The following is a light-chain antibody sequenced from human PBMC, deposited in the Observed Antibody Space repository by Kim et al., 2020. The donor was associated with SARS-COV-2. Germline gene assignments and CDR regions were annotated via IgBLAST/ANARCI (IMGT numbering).Light chain of an antibody. Sequence: ASVRDRVTITCRANQSISNYLNWYQQKPGKAPKVLIYDASSLQSGVPSRFSGSGSGTDFTLTINSLQPEDFATYYCQQSYNSPSTFGQGTRLEIK. J-gene: IGKJ5*01. CDR2: DAS. CDR3: QQSYNSPST. V-gene: IGKV1-39*01. CDR1: QSISNY.